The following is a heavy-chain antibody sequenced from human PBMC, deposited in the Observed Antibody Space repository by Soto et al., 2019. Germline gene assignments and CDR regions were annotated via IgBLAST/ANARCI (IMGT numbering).Heavy chain of an antibody. CDR2: IKQDGSEK. J-gene: IGHJ4*02. Sequence: GGSLRLSCAASGFTFSSYWMSWVRQAPGKGLEWVANIKQDGSEKYYVDSVKGRFTISGDNAKNSLYLQMNSLRAEDTAVYYCARTDYYGYIDYWGQGTLVTVSS. CDR1: GFTFSSYW. D-gene: IGHD3-10*01. V-gene: IGHV3-7*01. CDR3: ARTDYYGYIDY.